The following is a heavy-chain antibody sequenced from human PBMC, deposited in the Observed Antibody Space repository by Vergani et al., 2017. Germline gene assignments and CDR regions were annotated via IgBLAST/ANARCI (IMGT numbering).Heavy chain of an antibody. J-gene: IGHJ4*02. CDR3: ARMIAAAGTEYFDY. D-gene: IGHD6-13*01. V-gene: IGHV4-59*01. Sequence: QVQLQESGPGLVKPSETLSLTCTVSGGSISSYYWSWIRQPPGKGLEWIGYIYYSGSTNYNPCFKSRVTISVDTSKNQFSLTLSSVSAADTAVYYCARMIAAAGTEYFDYWGQGTLVTVSS. CDR2: IYYSGST. CDR1: GGSISSYY.